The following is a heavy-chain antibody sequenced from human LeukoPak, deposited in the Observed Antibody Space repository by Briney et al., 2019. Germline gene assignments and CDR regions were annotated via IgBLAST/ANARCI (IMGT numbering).Heavy chain of an antibody. Sequence: GGSLRLSCAASGFTFDDYAMHWVRQAPGKGLEWVSGISWNSGSIGYADSVKGRFTISRDNAKNSLYLQMNSLRAEDTALYYCAKDRRLLWFGEYDYWGQGTLVTVSS. CDR2: ISWNSGSI. D-gene: IGHD3-10*01. V-gene: IGHV3-9*01. J-gene: IGHJ4*02. CDR1: GFTFDDYA. CDR3: AKDRRLLWFGEYDY.